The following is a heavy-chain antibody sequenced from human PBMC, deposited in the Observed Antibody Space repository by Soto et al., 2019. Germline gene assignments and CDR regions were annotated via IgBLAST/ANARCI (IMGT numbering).Heavy chain of an antibody. CDR1: VGSIGTGGYY. V-gene: IGHV4-31*03. Sequence: PSETLSLTCTDAVGSIGTGGYYWRWIRQYPGKGLEWLGYIDGSGYTFYNPSLQSRLTLSMDASKNQFSLKLSSATAADTAVYFCARKQAGFFYGIDYWGQGTLVPVSS. D-gene: IGHD3-3*01. CDR2: IDGSGYT. J-gene: IGHJ4*02. CDR3: ARKQAGFFYGIDY.